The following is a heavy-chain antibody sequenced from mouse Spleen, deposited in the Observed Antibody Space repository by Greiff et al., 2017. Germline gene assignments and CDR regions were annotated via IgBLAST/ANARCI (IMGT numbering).Heavy chain of an antibody. J-gene: IGHJ4*01. CDR1: GYTFTSYW. CDR3: ARGGYHRDAMDY. V-gene: IGHV1-7*01. CDR2: INPSSDYT. D-gene: IGHD3-1*01. Sequence: QVQLQQSGAELAKPGASVKLSCKASGYTFTSYWIHWVKQRPGQGLEWIGYINPSSDYTKYNQKFKDRATLTADKSSSTAYLQLSSLTFEDSAVYFCARGGYHRDAMDYWGQGTSVTVSS.